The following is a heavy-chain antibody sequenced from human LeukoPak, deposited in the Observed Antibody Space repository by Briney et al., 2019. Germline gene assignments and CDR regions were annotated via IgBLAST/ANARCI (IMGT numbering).Heavy chain of an antibody. J-gene: IGHJ4*02. CDR2: IKQDGSEK. CDR3: AVRYGSGSQIFDY. CDR1: GFTFSSYG. Sequence: GGSLRLSCAASGFTFSSYGMSWVRQAPGKGLEWVANIKQDGSEKYYVDSVKGRFTISRDNAKNSLYLQMNSLRAEDTAVYYCAVRYGSGSQIFDYWGQGTLVTVSS. V-gene: IGHV3-7*01. D-gene: IGHD3-10*01.